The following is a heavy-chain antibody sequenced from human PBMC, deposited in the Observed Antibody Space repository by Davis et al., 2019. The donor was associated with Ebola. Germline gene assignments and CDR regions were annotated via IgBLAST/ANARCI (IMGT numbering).Heavy chain of an antibody. CDR3: ARDLSGSYWSPPDY. V-gene: IGHV1-8*01. Sequence: AASVKVSCKASGYTFTSYDINWVRQATGQGLEWMGWMNPNSGNTGYAQKFQGRVTMTRNTSISTVYMELSSLRSEDTAVYYCARDLSGSYWSPPDYWGQGTLVTVSS. CDR2: MNPNSGNT. J-gene: IGHJ4*02. D-gene: IGHD1-26*01. CDR1: GYTFTSYD.